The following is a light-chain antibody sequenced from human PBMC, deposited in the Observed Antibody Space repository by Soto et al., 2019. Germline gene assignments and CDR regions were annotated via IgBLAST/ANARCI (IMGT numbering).Light chain of an antibody. CDR3: SSYTSSDTLV. V-gene: IGLV2-14*01. Sequence: QSALTQPASVSGSPGQSITISCTGTTSDVGLYNYVSWYQQHPRKAPKLMISEVSNRPSGVSNRFSGSKSGNTASLTISGLQAEDEADYYCSSYTSSDTLVFGAGTKLTVL. CDR2: EVS. CDR1: TSDVGLYNY. J-gene: IGLJ2*01.